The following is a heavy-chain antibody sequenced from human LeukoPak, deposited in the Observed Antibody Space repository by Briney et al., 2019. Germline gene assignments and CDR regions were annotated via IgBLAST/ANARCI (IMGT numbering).Heavy chain of an antibody. V-gene: IGHV3-23*01. CDR2: ISGSASSASST. CDR1: GFTFSNYA. Sequence: PGGSLRLSCAASGFTFSNYAMSWVRQAPGKGLEWVSAISGSASSASSTYHADSVKGRFTISRDNSKNTLYLQMNSLRAEDTAVYYCARGYSSSWHHYYYYMDVWGKGTTVTVSS. J-gene: IGHJ6*03. CDR3: ARGYSSSWHHYYYYMDV. D-gene: IGHD6-13*01.